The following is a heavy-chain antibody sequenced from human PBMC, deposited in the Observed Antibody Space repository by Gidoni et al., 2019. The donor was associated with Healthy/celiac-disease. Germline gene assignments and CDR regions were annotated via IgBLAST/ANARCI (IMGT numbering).Heavy chain of an antibody. J-gene: IGHJ2*01. V-gene: IGHV3-13*01. CDR3: AREKQLVRFWYFDL. D-gene: IGHD6-6*01. Sequence: HWVRPATGKGLEWVSALGTAGDTYYPGSVKGRFTISRENAKNSLYLQMNSLRAEDTAVYYCAREKQLVRFWYFDLWGQGTLVTVSS. CDR2: LGTAGDT.